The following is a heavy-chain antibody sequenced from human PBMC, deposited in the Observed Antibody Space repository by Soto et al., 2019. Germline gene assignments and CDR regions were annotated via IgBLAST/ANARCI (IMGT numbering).Heavy chain of an antibody. CDR1: GYTFTSYG. D-gene: IGHD3-10*01. CDR3: AREGNYGSGSYYNWVPGGFDP. J-gene: IGHJ5*02. V-gene: IGHV1-18*01. Sequence: ASVKVSCKASGYTFTSYGISWVRQASGQGLEWMGWISAYNGNTNYAQKLQGRVTMTTDTSTSTAYMELRSLRSDDTAVYYCAREGNYGSGSYYNWVPGGFDPWGQGTLVTVSS. CDR2: ISAYNGNT.